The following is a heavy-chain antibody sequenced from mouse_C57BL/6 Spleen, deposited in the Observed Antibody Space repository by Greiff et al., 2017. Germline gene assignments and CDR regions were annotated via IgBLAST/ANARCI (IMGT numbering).Heavy chain of an antibody. CDR1: GYTFTDYN. Sequence: VQLKQSGPELVKPGASVKIPCKASGYTFTDYNMDWVKQSHGKSLEWIGDINPNNGGTIYNQKFKGKATLTVDKSSSTAYMELRSLTSEDTAVYYCARRIRYYDAMDYWGQGTSVTVSS. CDR3: ARRIRYYDAMDY. CDR2: INPNNGGT. J-gene: IGHJ4*01. V-gene: IGHV1-18*01. D-gene: IGHD2-12*01.